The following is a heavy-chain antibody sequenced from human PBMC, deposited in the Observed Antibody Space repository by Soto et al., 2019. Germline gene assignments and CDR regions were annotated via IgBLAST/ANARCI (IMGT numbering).Heavy chain of an antibody. D-gene: IGHD6-19*01. Sequence: ASVKVSCKTSGYTFSAYYTHWVRQAPGQGLEWMGWINPKSGGTLYAQKFQGRVTMTRDTSISTAYMELSRLRSDDTAIYYCARPDSNGWYEYWGQGTPVTVSS. CDR3: ARPDSNGWYEY. V-gene: IGHV1-2*02. CDR1: GYTFSAYY. J-gene: IGHJ4*02. CDR2: INPKSGGT.